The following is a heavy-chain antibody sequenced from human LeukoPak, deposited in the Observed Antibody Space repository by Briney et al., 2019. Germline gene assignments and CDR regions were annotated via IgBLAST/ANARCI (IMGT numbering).Heavy chain of an antibody. V-gene: IGHV1-18*01. J-gene: IGHJ3*02. CDR1: GYTCTSYG. D-gene: IGHD3-22*01. CDR3: ARGGPAPHRITLIVVASSTDAFDI. CDR2: ISAYNGDT. Sequence: ASVKVSCKASGYTCTSYGISWVRQAPGQGLEWMGWISAYNGDTNYAQKLQGRVTMTTDTSTSTAYMELRSLRSDDTAVYYCARGGPAPHRITLIVVASSTDAFDIWAKGQWSPSLQ.